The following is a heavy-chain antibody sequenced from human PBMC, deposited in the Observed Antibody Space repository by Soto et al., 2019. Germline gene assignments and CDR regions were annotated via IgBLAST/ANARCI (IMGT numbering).Heavy chain of an antibody. J-gene: IGHJ5*02. D-gene: IGHD3-3*01. Sequence: SETLSLTCTVSGGSISGHYWNWIQQPPGKGLEWVGSTYYTGSTTYNPSIGSRVTISVDTSKNQVSLNLNSVTAADTAVYYFARERPYYDFWSGYYGSWGWFDPWGQGTLVTVSS. CDR3: ARERPYYDFWSGYYGSWGWFDP. CDR1: GGSISGHY. V-gene: IGHV4-59*11. CDR2: TYYTGST.